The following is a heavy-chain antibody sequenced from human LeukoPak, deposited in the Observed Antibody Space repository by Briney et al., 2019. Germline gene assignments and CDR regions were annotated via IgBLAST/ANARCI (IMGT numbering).Heavy chain of an antibody. V-gene: IGHV3-66*01. D-gene: IGHD3-22*01. CDR1: RYSVSDND. CDR2: IYSGDAT. CDR3: AHSSAYYGDDY. Sequence: PGGSLRLSCAASRYSVSDNDMSWVRQAPGKGLEWVSIIYSGDATDYADSVKGRFTISRDNSKNTLYLQMNSLRAEDTAVYYCAHSSAYYGDDYWGQGTLVTVSS. J-gene: IGHJ4*02.